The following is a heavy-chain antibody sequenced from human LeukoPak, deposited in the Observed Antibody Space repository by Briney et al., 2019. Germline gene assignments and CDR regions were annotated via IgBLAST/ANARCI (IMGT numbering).Heavy chain of an antibody. D-gene: IGHD1-26*01. CDR2: INTNTGNP. V-gene: IGHV7-4-1*02. CDR1: GYTFTSYA. J-gene: IGHJ4*02. CDR3: AREGEHSGSSRIEFDY. Sequence: ASVKVSCEASGYTFTSYAMNWVRQAPGQGLEWMGWINTNTGNPTYAQGFTGRFVFSLDTSVSTAYLQISSLKAEDTAVYYCAREGEHSGSSRIEFDYWGQGTLVTVSS.